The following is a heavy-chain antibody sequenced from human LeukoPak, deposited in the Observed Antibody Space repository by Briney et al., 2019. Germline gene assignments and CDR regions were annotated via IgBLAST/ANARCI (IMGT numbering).Heavy chain of an antibody. CDR2: IYYSGST. CDR3: ARDSSASQRSFDY. J-gene: IGHJ4*02. CDR1: GGSISSSSYY. D-gene: IGHD6-25*01. Sequence: SETLSLTFTVSGGSISSSSYYWGWIRQPPGKGLEWIGSIYYSGSTYYNPSLKSRVTISVDTSKNQFSLKLSSVTAADTAVYYCARDSSASQRSFDYWGQGTLVTVSS. V-gene: IGHV4-39*02.